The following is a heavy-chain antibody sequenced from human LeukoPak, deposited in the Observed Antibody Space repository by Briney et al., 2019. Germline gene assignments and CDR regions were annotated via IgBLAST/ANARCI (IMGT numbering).Heavy chain of an antibody. Sequence: GGSLRLSCAASGFTFSTYVMNWVRQAPAKGLEWVSTIGGGGPTTDYADSVQGRFTISRYNSKNTLYLQMNSLRAEDTAVYFCARGFLGGTDQYFDSWGQGTLVTVSS. CDR3: ARGFLGGTDQYFDS. V-gene: IGHV3-23*01. J-gene: IGHJ4*02. CDR2: IGGGGPTT. CDR1: GFTFSTYV. D-gene: IGHD6-19*01.